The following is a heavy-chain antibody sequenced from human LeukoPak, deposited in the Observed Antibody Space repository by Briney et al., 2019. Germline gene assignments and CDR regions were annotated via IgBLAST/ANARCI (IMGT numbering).Heavy chain of an antibody. V-gene: IGHV4-39*07. Sequence: SETLSLTCTVSGGSISSSSYYWGWIRQPPGKGLEWIGSIYYSGSTYYNPSLKSRVTISVDTSKNQFSLKLSSVTAADTAVYYCARASSSSWYYYFDYWGQGTLVTVSS. D-gene: IGHD6-13*01. CDR2: IYYSGST. CDR3: ARASSSSWYYYFDY. J-gene: IGHJ4*02. CDR1: GGSISSSSYY.